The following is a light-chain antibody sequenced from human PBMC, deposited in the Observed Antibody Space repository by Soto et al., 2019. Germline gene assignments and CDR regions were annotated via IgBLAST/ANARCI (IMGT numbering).Light chain of an antibody. V-gene: IGKV3-20*01. Sequence: EIVLTQSPGTLSLSPGERATLSCRASQSVSSSYLAWYQQKPGQAPGLLIYGASRRATGIPDRFSGSESGTDFTLTISRLEPEDFAVYYCQQYDDSPITFGQGTRLEIK. CDR1: QSVSSSY. CDR2: GAS. J-gene: IGKJ5*01. CDR3: QQYDDSPIT.